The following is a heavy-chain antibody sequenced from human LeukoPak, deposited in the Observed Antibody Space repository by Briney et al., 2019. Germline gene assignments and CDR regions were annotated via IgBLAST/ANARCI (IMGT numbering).Heavy chain of an antibody. Sequence: PGRSLRLSCAASGFTFSSYAMHWVRQAPGKGLEYVSAISSNGGSTYYANSVKGRFTISRDNSKNTLYLQMGSLRAEDMAVYYCARGDLDLDYWGQGTLVTVSS. J-gene: IGHJ4*02. D-gene: IGHD3-3*01. V-gene: IGHV3-64*01. CDR2: ISSNGGST. CDR3: ARGDLDLDY. CDR1: GFTFSSYA.